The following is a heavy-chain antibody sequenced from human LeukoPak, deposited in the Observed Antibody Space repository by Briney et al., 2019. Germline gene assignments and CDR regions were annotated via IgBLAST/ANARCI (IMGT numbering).Heavy chain of an antibody. Sequence: GALRLSCVASGLIFSSYAMSWVRQAPGKGLEWVSAISGSGDGTYYADSVKGRFTISRDNSKNTLYLQMNSLRADDTAVYYCAYSYQGLQHRGQGTLVTVSS. D-gene: IGHD2-2*01. CDR1: GLIFSSYA. CDR2: ISGSGDGT. CDR3: AYSYQGLQH. V-gene: IGHV3-23*01. J-gene: IGHJ1*01.